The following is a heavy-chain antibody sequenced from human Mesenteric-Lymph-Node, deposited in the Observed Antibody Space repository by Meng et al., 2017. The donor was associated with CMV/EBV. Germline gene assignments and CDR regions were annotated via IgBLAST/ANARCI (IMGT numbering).Heavy chain of an antibody. V-gene: IGHV1-69*01. D-gene: IGHD1-1*01. Sequence: CKASGGAVGNYVISWVRQAPGQGLQWMGGIIPPLGTTNFAQKFHGRVTFTADESTTTAYMELSSLRSEDTAVYYCARSGTTYFDNWGQGTLVTVSS. CDR1: GGAVGNYV. CDR2: IIPPLGTT. J-gene: IGHJ4*02. CDR3: ARSGTTYFDN.